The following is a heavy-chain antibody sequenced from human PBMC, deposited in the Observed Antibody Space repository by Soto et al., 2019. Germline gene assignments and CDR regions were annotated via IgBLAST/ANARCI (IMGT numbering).Heavy chain of an antibody. CDR1: GFTFSTYP. Sequence: EVQLLESGGGLVQPGGSLGLSCAASGFTFSTYPMSWVRQAPGKGLEWVSAISGSGGNTYYADSVRGRFTISRDKSKNTLYLQMSSLRAEDTAVYYCAKDHLTAGGTFWFDPRGQGTLVTVSS. J-gene: IGHJ5*02. CDR2: ISGSGGNT. D-gene: IGHD6-13*01. CDR3: AKDHLTAGGTFWFDP. V-gene: IGHV3-23*01.